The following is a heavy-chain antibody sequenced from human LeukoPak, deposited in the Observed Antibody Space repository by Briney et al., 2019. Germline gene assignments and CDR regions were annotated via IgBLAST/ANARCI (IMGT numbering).Heavy chain of an antibody. D-gene: IGHD2-8*02. J-gene: IGHJ4*02. CDR1: GFTFSSYW. CDR3: ARDQIYCTGGYCYFDY. V-gene: IGHV3-74*01. CDR2: IKSDGSST. Sequence: GGSLRLSCAASGFTFSSYWIHWVRQAPGKGLVWVSRIKSDGSSTSYADSVKGRFTISRDNAKNTLYLQMNGVRAEDTAVYYCARDQIYCTGGYCYFDYWGQGTLVTVSS.